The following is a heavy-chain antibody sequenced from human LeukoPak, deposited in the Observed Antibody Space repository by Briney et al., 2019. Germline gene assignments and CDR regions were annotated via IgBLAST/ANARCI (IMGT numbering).Heavy chain of an antibody. CDR1: GGSFSGYY. D-gene: IGHD2-2*01. Sequence: PSETLSLTCAVYGGSFSGYYWSWIRQPPGKGLEWIGEINHSGSTNYNPSLKSRVTISVDTSKNQFSLKLNSVTAADTAVYYCARGHVTNYYYYYGMDVWGQGTTVTVSS. J-gene: IGHJ6*02. CDR3: ARGHVTNYYYYYGMDV. V-gene: IGHV4-34*01. CDR2: INHSGST.